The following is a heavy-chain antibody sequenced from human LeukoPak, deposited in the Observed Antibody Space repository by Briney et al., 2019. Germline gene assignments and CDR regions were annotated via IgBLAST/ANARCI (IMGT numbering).Heavy chain of an antibody. V-gene: IGHV3-30-3*01. CDR1: GFTFSSYA. J-gene: IGHJ5*02. CDR2: ISYDGSNK. CDR3: ASPPVGATSWFDP. D-gene: IGHD1-26*01. Sequence: GGSLRLSCAASGFTFSSYAMHWVRQAPGKGLEWVAVISYDGSNKYYADSVKGRFTISRDNSKNTLYLQMNSLRAEDTAVYYCASPPVGATSWFDPWGQGTLVTVSS.